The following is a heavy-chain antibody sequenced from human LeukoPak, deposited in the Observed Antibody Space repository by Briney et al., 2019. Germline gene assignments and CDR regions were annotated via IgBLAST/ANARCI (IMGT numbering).Heavy chain of an antibody. CDR2: ISGSAATI. D-gene: IGHD1-26*01. Sequence: PGGSLRLSCAASGFTFSSYEMNWVRRAPGKGLEWVSYISGSAATIYYADSVQGRFTISRDNAKNSLYLQMNSLRAEDTAVYYCASPGSGSYYYFDYWGQGTLVTVSS. V-gene: IGHV3-48*03. CDR1: GFTFSSYE. J-gene: IGHJ4*02. CDR3: ASPGSGSYYYFDY.